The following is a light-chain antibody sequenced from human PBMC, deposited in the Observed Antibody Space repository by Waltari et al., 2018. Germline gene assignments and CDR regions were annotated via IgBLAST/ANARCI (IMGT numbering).Light chain of an antibody. J-gene: IGLJ2*01. V-gene: IGLV2-23*01. CDR1: QNYIGPSHF. CDR2: EAT. CDR3: CSYAGGSRVI. Sequence: QSALTQPASLSGSPGQSTTISLAVTQNYIGPSHFVPWFQQFPGQAPNLIVSEATKRPSGVSYRFSGSKSGNTASLTISGLQAEDEADYYCCSYAGGSRVIFGGGTKLTVL.